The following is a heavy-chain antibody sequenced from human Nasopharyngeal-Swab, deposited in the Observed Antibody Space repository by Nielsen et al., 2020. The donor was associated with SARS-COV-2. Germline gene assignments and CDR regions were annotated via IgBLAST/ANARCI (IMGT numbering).Heavy chain of an antibody. CDR3: AKEWQWLVRAFDI. D-gene: IGHD6-19*01. CDR1: GFTVSSNY. V-gene: IGHV3-53*01. Sequence: GESLKISCAASGFTVSSNYMSWVRQAPGKGLEWVSVIYSGGSTYYADSVKGRFTISRDNSKNTLYLQMNSLRAEDTAVYYCAKEWQWLVRAFDIWGQGTMVTVSS. CDR2: IYSGGST. J-gene: IGHJ3*02.